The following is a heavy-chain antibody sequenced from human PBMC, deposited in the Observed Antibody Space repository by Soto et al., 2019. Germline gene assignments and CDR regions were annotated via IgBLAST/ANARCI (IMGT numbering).Heavy chain of an antibody. Sequence: ASETLSLTCTVSGGSISTYYWSWIRQPPGKGLEWIGYIFSSGTTNYNPSLKSRVTISVDTSKNQFSLELSSATAADTAVYYCARHGLSNSGYDFDYWGQGTLVTVSS. J-gene: IGHJ4*02. CDR2: IFSSGTT. V-gene: IGHV4-59*08. CDR1: GGSISTYY. D-gene: IGHD5-12*01. CDR3: ARHGLSNSGYDFDY.